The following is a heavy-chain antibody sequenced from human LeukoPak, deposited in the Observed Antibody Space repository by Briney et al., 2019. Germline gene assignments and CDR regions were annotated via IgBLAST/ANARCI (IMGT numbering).Heavy chain of an antibody. CDR1: GFTFSTYS. J-gene: IGHJ4*02. CDR3: ARDGSRGNLVTAPDF. D-gene: IGHD2-21*02. Sequence: PGGSLRLSCAASGFTFSTYSMNWVRQAPGKGLEWASSITSSRIYIYYADSVKGRFTISRDNAKNSLYLQMNSLRAEDTAVYYCARDGSRGNLVTAPDFWGQGTLVTVSS. CDR2: ITSSRIYI. V-gene: IGHV3-21*01.